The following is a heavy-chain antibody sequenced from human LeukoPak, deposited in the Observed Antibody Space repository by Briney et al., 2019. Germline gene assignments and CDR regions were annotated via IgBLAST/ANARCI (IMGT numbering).Heavy chain of an antibody. CDR1: GFTFDDYG. CDR3: ARAMYYDFWSGYSPFDY. D-gene: IGHD3-3*01. Sequence: GGSLRLSCAASGFTFDDYGMSWVRQAPGKGPEWVSGINWNGGSTGYADSVKGRFTISRDNAKNSLYLQMNSLRAEDTALYYCARAMYYDFWSGYSPFDYWGQGTLVTVSS. J-gene: IGHJ4*02. CDR2: INWNGGST. V-gene: IGHV3-20*04.